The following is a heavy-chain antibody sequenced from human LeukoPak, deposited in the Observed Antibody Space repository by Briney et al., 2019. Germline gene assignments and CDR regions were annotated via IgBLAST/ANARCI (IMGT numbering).Heavy chain of an antibody. J-gene: IGHJ5*02. CDR1: GASMNTYY. D-gene: IGHD6-25*01. Sequence: SETLSLTCTVSGASMNTYYWTWIRQFPGKGLEWIGYISSTRSTNYNPSLKSRVTISLDTSKNQFSLELSSVTATDTAMYYCARHSATYGSGAWGQGTLVTVSS. CDR3: ARHSATYGSGA. CDR2: ISSTRST. V-gene: IGHV4-59*08.